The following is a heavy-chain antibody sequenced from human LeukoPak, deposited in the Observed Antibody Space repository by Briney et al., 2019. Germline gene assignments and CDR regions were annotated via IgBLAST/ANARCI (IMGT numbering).Heavy chain of an antibody. CDR3: AGGITAVGYYYYMDV. V-gene: IGHV1-69*05. D-gene: IGHD6-13*01. CDR1: GGTFSSYA. CDR2: IIPIFGTA. J-gene: IGHJ6*03. Sequence: GASVKVSCKAPGGTFSSYAISWVRQAPGQGLEWMGGIIPIFGTANYAQKFQGRVTITTDESTSTAYMELSSLRSEDTAFYYCAGGITAVGYYYYMDVWGKGTTVTVSS.